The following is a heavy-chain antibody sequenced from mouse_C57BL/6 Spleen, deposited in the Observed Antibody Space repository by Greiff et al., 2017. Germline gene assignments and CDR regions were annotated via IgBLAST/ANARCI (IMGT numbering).Heavy chain of an antibody. CDR3: ARHEVWLLRGAMDY. Sequence: QVQLQQSGAELVKPGASVKLSCKASGYTFTEYTIHWVKQRSGQGLAWIGWFYSGSGSIKYNEKFKDNATLTADKTSSTVYMELSRLTSEAAAVYFSARHEVWLLRGAMDYWGQGTSVTVSA. J-gene: IGHJ4*01. V-gene: IGHV1-62-2*01. D-gene: IGHD2-3*01. CDR1: GYTFTEYT. CDR2: FYSGSGSI.